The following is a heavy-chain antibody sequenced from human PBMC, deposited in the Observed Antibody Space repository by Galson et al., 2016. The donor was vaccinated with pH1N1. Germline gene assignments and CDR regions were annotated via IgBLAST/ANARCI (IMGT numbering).Heavy chain of an antibody. V-gene: IGHV1-8*03. J-gene: IGHJ5*02. Sequence: SVKVSCKASGYTFTTYDINWVRQAPGQGLEWMGWMNPDSGNTGYAPSFQGRVTITRDTSISTAYMELSSLRSDDTAVYYCARGAVDCSGPACSCTLRFDPWGQGTLVTVSS. CDR2: MNPDSGNT. CDR3: ARGAVDCSGPACSCTLRFDP. CDR1: GYTFTTYD. D-gene: IGHD2-15*01.